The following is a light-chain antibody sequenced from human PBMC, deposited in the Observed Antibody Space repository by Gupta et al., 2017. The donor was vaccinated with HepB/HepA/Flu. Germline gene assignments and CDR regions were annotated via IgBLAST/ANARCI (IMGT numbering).Light chain of an antibody. CDR2: DAC. CDR3: HQDKSPFT. CDR1: ESIGTN. Sequence: EIVMTQSPATLSVSPRTRVTLSCRASESIGTNLAWYQQKPGQSPRLIVYDACKTARGGTDRFRGSGDQKDFTLTSSGRQYEDCDFYYGHQDKSPFTFGRGTKVDIK. V-gene: IGKV3-15*01. J-gene: IGKJ4*01.